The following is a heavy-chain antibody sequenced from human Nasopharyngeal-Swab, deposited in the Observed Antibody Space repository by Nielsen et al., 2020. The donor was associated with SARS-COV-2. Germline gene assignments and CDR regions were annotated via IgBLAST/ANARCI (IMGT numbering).Heavy chain of an antibody. CDR3: ARGRDIVVVPAAGVAIDY. Sequence: SETLSLTCAVYGGSLRGYYWRWVRPPPGKGLEGIGEINHSGSTNYNPSLKSRVTISVDTSKNQFSLKLSSVTAADTAVYYCARGRDIVVVPAAGVAIDYWGQGTLVTVSS. CDR2: INHSGST. V-gene: IGHV4-34*01. D-gene: IGHD2-2*01. CDR1: GGSLRGYY. J-gene: IGHJ4*02.